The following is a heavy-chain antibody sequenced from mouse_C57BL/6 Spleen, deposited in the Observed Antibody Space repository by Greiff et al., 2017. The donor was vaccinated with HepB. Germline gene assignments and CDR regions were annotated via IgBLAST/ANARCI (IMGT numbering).Heavy chain of an antibody. J-gene: IGHJ2*01. Sequence: QVQLQQPGAELVKPGASVKMSCKASGYTFTSYWITWVKQRPGQGLEWIGDIYPGSGSTNYNEKFKSKATLTVDTSSSTAYMQLSSLTSEDSAVYYCARSKGSITTVVANFDYWGQGTTLTVSS. V-gene: IGHV1-55*01. D-gene: IGHD1-1*01. CDR1: GYTFTSYW. CDR3: ARSKGSITTVVANFDY. CDR2: IYPGSGST.